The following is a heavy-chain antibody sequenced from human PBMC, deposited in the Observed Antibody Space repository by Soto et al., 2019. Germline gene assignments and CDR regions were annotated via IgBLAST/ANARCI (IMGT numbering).Heavy chain of an antibody. CDR3: AREGSVAGTSVIDN. D-gene: IGHD6-19*01. CDR1: GFNFSNYA. J-gene: IGHJ4*02. CDR2: VWSDGDKQ. V-gene: IGHV3-33*01. Sequence: QVQLVESGGGVVQPGRSLRLSCAASGFNFSNYAMHWVRQAPGKGLEWVAVVWSDGDKQDYADSVKGGFSMSRDNSKNTLSLRMSSLRVEDTAVYYCAREGSVAGTSVIDNWGQGTLATVSS.